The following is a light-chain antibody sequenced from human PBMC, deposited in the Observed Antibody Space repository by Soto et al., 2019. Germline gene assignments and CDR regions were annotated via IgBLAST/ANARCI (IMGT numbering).Light chain of an antibody. V-gene: IGKV3-15*01. Sequence: EVALTQSPATLSVSPGHAAILSCRADQNIDIDLTLYQHKPGQPPRLLISGAAARAAGVPVRFSGSGSGTEFSLTITSLQSEDFAVYYCQQYNEWPPLYTFGQGTKVDIK. CDR1: QNIDID. CDR2: GAA. J-gene: IGKJ2*01. CDR3: QQYNEWPPLYT.